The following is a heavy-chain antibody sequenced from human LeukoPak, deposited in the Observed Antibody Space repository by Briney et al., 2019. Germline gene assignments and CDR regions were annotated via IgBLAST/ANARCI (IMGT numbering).Heavy chain of an antibody. Sequence: SETLSLTCTVSGGSISSSSYYWGWIRQPPGKGLEWIGSIYYSGSTYYNPSLKSRVTISVDTSKNQFSLKLSSVTAADTAVYYCARHPRYYDSSGYSFFDYWGQGALVTVSS. V-gene: IGHV4-39*01. CDR2: IYYSGST. CDR3: ARHPRYYDSSGYSFFDY. D-gene: IGHD3-22*01. J-gene: IGHJ4*02. CDR1: GGSISSSSYY.